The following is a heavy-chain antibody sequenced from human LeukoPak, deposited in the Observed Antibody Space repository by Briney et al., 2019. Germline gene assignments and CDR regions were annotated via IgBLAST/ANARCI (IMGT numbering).Heavy chain of an antibody. CDR3: TRDVRLRHKYYYMDV. J-gene: IGHJ6*03. CDR1: GFIFSNYD. D-gene: IGHD4-17*01. V-gene: IGHV3-30*03. Sequence: GGSLRLSCAASGFIFSNYDMHSVRQAPGKGLEWVAVISHDGRNKYYGDSVKGRFTISRDNSKNSLYLQMNSLRAEDTAVYYCTRDVRLRHKYYYMDVWGKGTTVTVSS. CDR2: ISHDGRNK.